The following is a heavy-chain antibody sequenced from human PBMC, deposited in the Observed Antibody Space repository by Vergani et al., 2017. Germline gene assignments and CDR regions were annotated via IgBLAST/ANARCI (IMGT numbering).Heavy chain of an antibody. Sequence: QVQLVGSGGGLVKPGGSLRLSCAASGFTFSDYYMTWIRQAPGKGLEWISYISGSGHTKYYADSVKGRFAISRDNAKNSLYLQMNNLRVEDTAVYYCARDLLPGTLRLLAYWGQGTLIAVSS. CDR2: ISGSGHTK. CDR1: GFTFSDYY. V-gene: IGHV3-11*04. D-gene: IGHD1-7*01. J-gene: IGHJ4*02. CDR3: ARDLLPGTLRLLAY.